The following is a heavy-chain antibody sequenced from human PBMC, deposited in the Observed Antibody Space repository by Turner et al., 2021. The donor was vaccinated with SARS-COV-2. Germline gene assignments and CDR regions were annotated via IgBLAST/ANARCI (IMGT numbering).Heavy chain of an antibody. Sequence: QVQLVQSGAEVEKPGASVKVSCTASGGDFIGYYIHWGRTAPGHGLEWMGWISLNSGGRNYARKLAERVTITRDTSISTVYMELSRLTSDDTAVYFCARGSGGLHPVDSWGRGTLVTVSS. D-gene: IGHD3-16*01. V-gene: IGHV1-2*02. CDR1: GGDFIGYY. CDR2: ISLNSGGR. CDR3: ARGSGGLHPVDS. J-gene: IGHJ4*02.